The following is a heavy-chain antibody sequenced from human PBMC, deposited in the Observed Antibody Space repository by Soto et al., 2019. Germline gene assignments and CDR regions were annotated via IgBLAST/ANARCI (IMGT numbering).Heavy chain of an antibody. CDR2: INQDGGGT. J-gene: IGHJ4*02. CDR3: ARYFRGSGRYFFDY. Sequence: GGSLRLSCVASGFTFIGSFMGWVRQAPGKGLEWVADINQDGGGTYYVDPVEGRFTISRDNARDSLYLQMNSLRGEDTAVYYCARYFRGSGRYFFDYWGQGTLVTVSS. V-gene: IGHV3-7*03. D-gene: IGHD6-19*01. CDR1: GFTFIGSF.